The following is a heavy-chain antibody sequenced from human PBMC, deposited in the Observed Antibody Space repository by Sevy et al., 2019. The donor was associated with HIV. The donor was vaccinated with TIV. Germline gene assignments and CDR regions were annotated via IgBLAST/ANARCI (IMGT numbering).Heavy chain of an antibody. D-gene: IGHD1-26*01. J-gene: IGHJ5*02. V-gene: IGHV3-23*01. CDR3: AKGRSLRALARFDP. CDR2: ISSSGGST. CDR1: GFTLSSYG. Sequence: GGSLRLSCAASGFTLSSYGMSWVRQAPGKGLEWVSAISSSGGSTYYADSVKGRFTISRDNSKNTLYLQMNSLRAEDTAVYYCAKGRSLRALARFDPWGQGTLVTVSS.